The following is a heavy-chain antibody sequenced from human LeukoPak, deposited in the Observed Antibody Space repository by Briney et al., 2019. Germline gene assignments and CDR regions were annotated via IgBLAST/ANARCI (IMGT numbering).Heavy chain of an antibody. CDR1: GYSFTSYW. J-gene: IGHJ5*02. CDR3: ARQDRAVAGTLRNWFDP. D-gene: IGHD6-19*01. Sequence: GESLRISCKGSGYSFTSYWNSWVRQMPGKGLEWMGRIDPSDSYTNYSPSFQGHVTISADKSISTAYLQWSSLKASDTAMYYCARQDRAVAGTLRNWFDPWGQGTLVTVSS. CDR2: IDPSDSYT. V-gene: IGHV5-10-1*01.